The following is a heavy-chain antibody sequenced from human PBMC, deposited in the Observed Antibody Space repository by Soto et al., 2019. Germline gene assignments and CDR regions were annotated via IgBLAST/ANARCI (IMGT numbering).Heavy chain of an antibody. V-gene: IGHV1-18*01. Sequence: SVEPRSKDPRYAKACNSSCSPYHAQKQGLEWMGWISAYNGTKNSAQTLQGRVTMTTDTSTSKAYMELRSLRSDDTAVYCCARDWAAAGPFDYWGQGTLVTVSS. CDR1: RYAKACNS. D-gene: IGHD6-13*01. J-gene: IGHJ4*02. CDR3: ARDWAAAGPFDY. CDR2: ISAYNGTK.